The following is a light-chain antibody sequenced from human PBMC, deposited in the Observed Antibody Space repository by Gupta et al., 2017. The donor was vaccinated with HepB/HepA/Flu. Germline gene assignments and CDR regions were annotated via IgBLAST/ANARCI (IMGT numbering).Light chain of an antibody. CDR2: GAS. CDR3: QQENNWPRI. J-gene: IGKJ2*01. V-gene: IGKV3-15*01. Sequence: EIVMTQSPATLSVSPGERATLSCRASQSVSSNLAWYQQKPGQAPRLLIYGASTRATGIPARFSGSGSGTEFTLTISSRQSEDFAVYYCQQENNWPRIFGQGTXLEIK. CDR1: QSVSSN.